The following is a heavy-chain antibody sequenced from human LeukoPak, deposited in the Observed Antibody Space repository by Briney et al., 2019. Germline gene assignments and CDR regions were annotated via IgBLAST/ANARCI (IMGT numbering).Heavy chain of an antibody. CDR2: IYSGGST. Sequence: SGGSLRLSCAASGFTVSSNYMSWVRQAPGKGLEWVSVIYSGGSTYYADSVKGRFTISRDNSKNTLYLQMNSLRAEDTAVYYCARRVRIAALDWGQGTLVTVSS. V-gene: IGHV3-66*01. J-gene: IGHJ4*02. D-gene: IGHD6-13*01. CDR3: ARRVRIAALD. CDR1: GFTVSSNY.